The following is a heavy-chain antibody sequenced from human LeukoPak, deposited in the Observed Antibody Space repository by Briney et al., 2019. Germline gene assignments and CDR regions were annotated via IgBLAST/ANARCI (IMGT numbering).Heavy chain of an antibody. CDR1: GGSISNYY. CDR2: IYSSGST. V-gene: IGHV4-4*07. Sequence: NASETLSLTCTVSGGSISNYYWSWIRQPAGKGLEWIGRIYSSGSTNYNPSLKSRVTMSVGTSKNQFSLKLSSVTAADTAVYYCARHSDTAMVHKHYFDYWGQGTLVTVSS. D-gene: IGHD5-18*01. J-gene: IGHJ4*02. CDR3: ARHSDTAMVHKHYFDY.